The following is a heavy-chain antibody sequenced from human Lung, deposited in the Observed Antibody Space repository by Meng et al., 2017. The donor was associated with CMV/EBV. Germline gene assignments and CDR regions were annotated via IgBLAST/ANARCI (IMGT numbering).Heavy chain of an antibody. CDR1: GVXISSSTYY. CDR2: IYYSGST. CDR3: ARSEPAESYCTNGVCSDYYYGMDV. V-gene: IGHV4-39*07. D-gene: IGHD2-8*01. J-gene: IGHJ6*02. Sequence: LXCTVSGVXISSSTYYWDWIRQPPGKGLEYIGSIYYSGSTYYNPSLKGRVTISVDASKNQFSLKLTSVTAADTAVYYCARSEPAESYCTNGVCSDYYYGMDVXGQGXTVTVSS.